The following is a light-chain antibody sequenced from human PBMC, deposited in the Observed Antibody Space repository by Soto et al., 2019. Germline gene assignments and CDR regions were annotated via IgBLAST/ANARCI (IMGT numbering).Light chain of an antibody. Sequence: DVQMTQSPSSLSASVGERVTITCQASQDIGKYLNWYQQKPGEAAKLLVYDASSLETGVPSRFIGSGSGTNVNFIISGLQHEDIATNYCQQYDNVVPLTFGGGTKVEIK. CDR2: DAS. V-gene: IGKV1-33*01. CDR1: QDIGKY. CDR3: QQYDNVVPLT. J-gene: IGKJ4*01.